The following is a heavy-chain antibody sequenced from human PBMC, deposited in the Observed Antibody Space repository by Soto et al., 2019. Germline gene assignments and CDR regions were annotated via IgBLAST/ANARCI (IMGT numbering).Heavy chain of an antibody. CDR2: ITWNSGSI. CDR3: ATDKGSGWFEYFQH. V-gene: IGHV3-9*01. D-gene: IGHD6-19*01. Sequence: EVQLVESGGGLVLPGRSLRLSCAASGFTFDDYAIHWVRQAPGKGLEWVSGITWNSGSIGYADSVKGRFTISRDNAKNSLYLQMNRLRAEDTAFYYCATDKGSGWFEYFQHWGQGTLVTVSS. J-gene: IGHJ1*01. CDR1: GFTFDDYA.